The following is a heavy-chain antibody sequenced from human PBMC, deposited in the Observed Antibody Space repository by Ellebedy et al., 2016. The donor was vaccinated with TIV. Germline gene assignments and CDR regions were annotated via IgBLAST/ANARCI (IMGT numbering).Heavy chain of an antibody. CDR1: GFTFSSYA. CDR3: AKGYYGLGWYFDL. Sequence: GESLKISCAASGFTFSSYAMSWVRQAPGKGLEWVSAISGSGGSTYYADSVKGRFTISRDNSKNTLYLQMNSLRAEDTAVYYCAKGYYGLGWYFDLWGRGTLVTVSS. V-gene: IGHV3-23*01. CDR2: ISGSGGST. J-gene: IGHJ2*01. D-gene: IGHD4-17*01.